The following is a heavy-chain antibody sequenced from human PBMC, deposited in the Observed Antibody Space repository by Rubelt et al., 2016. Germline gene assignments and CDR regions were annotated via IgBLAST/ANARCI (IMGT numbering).Heavy chain of an antibody. CDR1: YD. CDR2: INSRGRNT. Sequence: YDMTWVRQAPGKGLEWVSAINSRGRNTYYADSVKGRFTISRDNSKNTLYLQMNSLRAEDTATYYCAKYSSSGGNRFDSWGQGTLVTVSS. CDR3: AKYSSSGGNRFDS. D-gene: IGHD6-6*01. V-gene: IGHV3-23*01. J-gene: IGHJ5*01.